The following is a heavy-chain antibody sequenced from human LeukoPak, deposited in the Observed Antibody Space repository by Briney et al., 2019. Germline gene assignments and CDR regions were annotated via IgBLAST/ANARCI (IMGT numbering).Heavy chain of an antibody. CDR3: ARDCSGNSCYSY. CDR2: IYYTGTT. J-gene: IGHJ4*02. V-gene: IGHV4-59*12. Sequence: MTSETLSLTCTVSGGSISSYYWSWIRQPPGKGLEWIGYIYYTGTTNYSPSLKSRVTMSVDKSKNQFSLKLTSVTAADTAMYFCARDCSGNSCYSYWGQGTLVTVSS. CDR1: GGSISSYY. D-gene: IGHD2-15*01.